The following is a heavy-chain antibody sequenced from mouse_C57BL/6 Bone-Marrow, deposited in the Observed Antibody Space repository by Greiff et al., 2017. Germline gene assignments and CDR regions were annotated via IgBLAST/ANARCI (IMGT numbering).Heavy chain of an antibody. CDR2: IYPGSGST. CDR3: DTSVVIPHWYFDV. Sequence: QVQLQQPGAELVKPGASVKMSCKASGYTFTSYWITWVKQRPGQGLEWIGDIYPGSGSTNYNEKFKSKATLTVDTSSSTAYMQLSSLTSEDAAVDYCDTSVVIPHWYFDVWGTGTTVTVSS. CDR1: GYTFTSYW. D-gene: IGHD1-1*01. J-gene: IGHJ1*03. V-gene: IGHV1-55*01.